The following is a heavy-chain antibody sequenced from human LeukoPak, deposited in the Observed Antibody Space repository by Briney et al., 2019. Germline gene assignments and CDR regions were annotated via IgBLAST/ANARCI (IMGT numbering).Heavy chain of an antibody. CDR2: IDPSDSYT. CDR1: GYSFTSYW. J-gene: IGHJ6*02. D-gene: IGHD3-22*01. V-gene: IGHV5-10-1*01. Sequence: GESLRISCKGSGYSFTSYWISWVRQMPGKGLEWMGRIDPSDSYTNYSPSFQGHVTISADKSISTAYLQWSSLKASDTAMYYRSRQAGYYDSDVYYNYYYGMDVWGQGTTVTVSS. CDR3: SRQAGYYDSDVYYNYYYGMDV.